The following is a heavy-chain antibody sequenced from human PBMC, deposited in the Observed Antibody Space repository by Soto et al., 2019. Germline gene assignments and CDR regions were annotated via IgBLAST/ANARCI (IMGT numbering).Heavy chain of an antibody. CDR3: AKRRGAGGNFDY. Sequence: GGSLRLSCAASGFTFSSYAMGWVRQGPGKGLEWVAVVSIGGSTHYADSVRGRFTISRDNSENTLSLQMNSLTAEDTAVYFCAKRRGAGGNFDYWGQGALVTVYS. J-gene: IGHJ4*02. V-gene: IGHV3-23*01. CDR1: GFTFSSYA. CDR2: VSIGGST. D-gene: IGHD1-26*01.